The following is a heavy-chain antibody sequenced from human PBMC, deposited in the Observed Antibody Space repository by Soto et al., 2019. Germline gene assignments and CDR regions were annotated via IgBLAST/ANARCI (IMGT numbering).Heavy chain of an antibody. V-gene: IGHV4-4*02. CDR1: GGSITSTHW. CDR2: IYHSGSA. J-gene: IGHJ4*02. CDR3: ARGVDYGDPNFDS. D-gene: IGHD4-17*01. Sequence: SETLSLTCAVSGGSITSTHWWTWVRQPPGKGLEWIGEIYHSGSANYNPSLKSRVTISVDKSRNHFSLGLSSVTAADTAVYYCARGVDYGDPNFDSWGQGTLVTVSS.